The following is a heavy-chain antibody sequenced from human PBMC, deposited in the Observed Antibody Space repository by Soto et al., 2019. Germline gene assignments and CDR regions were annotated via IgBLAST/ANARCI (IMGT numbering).Heavy chain of an antibody. D-gene: IGHD2-2*01. Sequence: QVQLVQSVAEVRKPGSSVKVSRKASGGTFSSYAISWVRQAPGQGLEWMGGIIPIFGTANYAQKFQGRVTITADESTSTAYMELSSLRSEDTAVYYCAGNQQSHYYNGMDVWGQGTTISVSS. CDR1: GGTFSSYA. V-gene: IGHV1-69*12. CDR3: AGNQQSHYYNGMDV. CDR2: IIPIFGTA. J-gene: IGHJ6*02.